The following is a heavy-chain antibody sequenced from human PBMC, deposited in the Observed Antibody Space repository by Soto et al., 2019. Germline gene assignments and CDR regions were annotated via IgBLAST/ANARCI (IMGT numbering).Heavy chain of an antibody. CDR1: GFTFSDYY. V-gene: IGHV3-11*01. D-gene: IGHD3-3*01. J-gene: IGHJ3*02. CDR2: ISSSGSTI. CDR3: ARPRGVVISLFPAFDI. Sequence: GGSLRLSCAASGFTFSDYYMSWIRQAPGKGLEWVSYISSSGSTIYYADSVKGRFTISRDNAKNSLYLQMNSLRAEDTAVYYCARPRGVVISLFPAFDIWGQGTMVTVSS.